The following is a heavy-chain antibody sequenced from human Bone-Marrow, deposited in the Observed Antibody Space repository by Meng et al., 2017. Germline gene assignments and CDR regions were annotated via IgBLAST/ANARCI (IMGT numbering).Heavy chain of an antibody. D-gene: IGHD2-15*01. CDR2: IYHSGST. CDR3: ARDRSRGVAATRGYYYGMDV. V-gene: IGHV4-38-2*02. CDR1: GYSISSGYY. J-gene: IGHJ6*02. Sequence: SETLSLTCTVSGYSISSGYYWGWIRQPPGKGLEWIGSIYHSGSTYYNPSLKSRVTISVDTSKNQFSLKLSSVTAADTAVYYCARDRSRGVAATRGYYYGMDVWGQGTTVTVSS.